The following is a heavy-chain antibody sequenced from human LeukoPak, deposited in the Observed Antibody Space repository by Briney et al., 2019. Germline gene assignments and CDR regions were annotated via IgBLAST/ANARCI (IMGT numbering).Heavy chain of an antibody. CDR1: GYTLTDLS. J-gene: IGHJ4*02. CDR2: INPNSGGT. CDR3: ARDDYDIFP. D-gene: IGHD3-9*01. Sequence: ASVKVSCKVSGYTLTDLSMHWVRQAPGQGLEWMGWINPNSGGTNYAQKFQGRVTMTRDTSISTAYMELSRLRSDDTAVYYCARDDYDIFPWGQGTLVTVSS. V-gene: IGHV1-2*02.